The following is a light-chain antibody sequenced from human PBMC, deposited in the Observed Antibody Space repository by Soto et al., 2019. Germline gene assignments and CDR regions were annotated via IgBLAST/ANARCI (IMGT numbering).Light chain of an antibody. Sequence: EIVLTQSPATLSLSPGERATLSCRASQSVTKYLAWYQQRPGQAPRLLIHDTSNRATGIPARFSGSGSGTDFTLTITSLESEDSGIYYCQQRYNWLTFGGGTKVEI. CDR1: QSVTKY. CDR2: DTS. CDR3: QQRYNWLT. J-gene: IGKJ4*01. V-gene: IGKV3-11*01.